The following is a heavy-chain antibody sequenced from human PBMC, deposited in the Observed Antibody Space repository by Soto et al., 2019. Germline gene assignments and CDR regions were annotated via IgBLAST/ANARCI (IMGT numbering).Heavy chain of an antibody. D-gene: IGHD2-15*01. V-gene: IGHV3-33*01. CDR2: IWDDGSNK. CDR1: GFTFSSYG. Sequence: QVQLVESGGGVVQPGRSLRLSCAASGFTFSSYGMHWVRQAPGKGLEWVAVIWDDGSNKYYADSVKGRFTISRDNSKNTLYLQMNSLRAEDKAGYYCARDLTTCSGGSCHFDYWGQVTLVTVST. CDR3: ARDLTTCSGGSCHFDY. J-gene: IGHJ4*02.